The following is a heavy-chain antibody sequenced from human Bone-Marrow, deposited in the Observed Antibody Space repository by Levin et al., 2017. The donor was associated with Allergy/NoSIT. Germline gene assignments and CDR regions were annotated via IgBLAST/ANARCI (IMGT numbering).Heavy chain of an antibody. CDR3: ARAGPYVSGSHLYYCYNRDV. J-gene: IGHJ6*02. D-gene: IGHD3-10*01. CDR1: GFSFSTYD. V-gene: IGHV3-13*01. CDR2: IGNDGET. Sequence: PLASVKVSCAASGFSFSTYDMHWVRQVTGKGLEWVSSIGNDGETYYADSVKGRFTISRENAKNSLFLQMNSLRVGDTAVYYCARAGPYVSGSHLYYCYNRDVWGQGTTVTVSS.